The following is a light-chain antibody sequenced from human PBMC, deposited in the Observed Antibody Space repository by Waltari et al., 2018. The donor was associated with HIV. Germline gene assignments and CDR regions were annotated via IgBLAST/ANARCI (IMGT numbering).Light chain of an antibody. CDR1: SSHLGSNT. CDR3: ASWDDSLNGPV. J-gene: IGLJ2*01. V-gene: IGLV1-44*01. CDR2: GKN. Sequence: QSVLPQPPSTSGTPGQRVPISCSGSSSHLGSNTVSLFQQLPGKAPKVLIYGKNQRPSGVPDRFSGSKSGTSASLAIGGLQSEDEADYYCASWDDSLNGPVFGGGTTLTVL.